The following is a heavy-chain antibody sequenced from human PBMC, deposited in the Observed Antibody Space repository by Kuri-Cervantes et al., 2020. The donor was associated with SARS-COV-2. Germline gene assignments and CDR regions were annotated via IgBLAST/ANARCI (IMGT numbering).Heavy chain of an antibody. V-gene: IGHV2-70*11. CDR1: GGSISSHY. CDR3: ARISYDFWSGYHLFDY. Sequence: TLSLTCTVSGGSISSHYWSWIRQPPGKALEWLARIDWDDDKYYSTSLKTRLTISKDTSKNQVVLTMTNMDPVDTATYYCARISYDFWSGYHLFDYWGQGTLVTVSS. J-gene: IGHJ4*02. D-gene: IGHD3-3*01. CDR2: IDWDDDK.